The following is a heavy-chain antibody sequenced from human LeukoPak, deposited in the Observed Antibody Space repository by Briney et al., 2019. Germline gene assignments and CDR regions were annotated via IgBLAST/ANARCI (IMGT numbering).Heavy chain of an antibody. D-gene: IGHD3-10*01. CDR3: ARALLWFGEPSHIDY. Sequence: GASVKVSCKASGYTFTSYGFSWVRQAPGQGLEWMGWISAYNGDTKYAQRYQGRVTLTTDTSTGTAYMELRSLRYDDTAVYYCARALLWFGEPSHIDYWGQGTLVTASS. V-gene: IGHV1-18*01. CDR1: GYTFTSYG. CDR2: ISAYNGDT. J-gene: IGHJ4*02.